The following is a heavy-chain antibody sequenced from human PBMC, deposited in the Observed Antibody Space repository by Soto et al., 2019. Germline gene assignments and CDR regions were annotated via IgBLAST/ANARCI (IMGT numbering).Heavy chain of an antibody. CDR1: GFTFSSYE. V-gene: IGHV3-48*03. CDR2: ISSSGSTI. CDR3: ASSGYSCSWYFAFDI. Sequence: GGSLRLSCAASGFTFSSYEMNWVRQAPGKGLEWVSYISSSGSTIYYADSVKGRFTISRDNAKNSLYLQMNSLRAEDTAVYFCASSGYSCSWYFAFDIWGQGTMVTVSS. J-gene: IGHJ3*02. D-gene: IGHD6-13*01.